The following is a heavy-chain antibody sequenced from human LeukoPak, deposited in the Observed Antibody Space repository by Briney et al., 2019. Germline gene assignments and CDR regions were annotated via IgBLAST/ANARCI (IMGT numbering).Heavy chain of an antibody. D-gene: IGHD3-22*01. Sequence: SGTLSLTCAVSGGSISSSNWWSWVRQPPGKGLEWIGEIYHSGSTNYNPSLKSRVTISVDKSKNQFSLKLSSVTAADTAVYYCARDRGTPDYYDTSGYDYWGQGTLVTVSS. CDR2: IYHSGST. CDR3: ARDRGTPDYYDTSGYDY. J-gene: IGHJ4*02. CDR1: GGSISSSNW. V-gene: IGHV4-4*02.